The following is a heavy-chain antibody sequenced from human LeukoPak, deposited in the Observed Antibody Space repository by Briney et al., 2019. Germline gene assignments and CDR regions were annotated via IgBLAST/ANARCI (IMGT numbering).Heavy chain of an antibody. CDR1: GYTFTSYD. CDR3: ARPYSYGYNYFDY. CDR2: MNPNSGNT. J-gene: IGHJ4*02. D-gene: IGHD5-18*01. Sequence: ASVTVSCTASGYTFTSYDINWVRQAPGQGLEWMGWMNPNSGNTGYAQKFQGRVTMTRNTSISTAYMELSSLRSEDTAVYYCARPYSYGYNYFDYWGQGTLVTVSS. V-gene: IGHV1-8*01.